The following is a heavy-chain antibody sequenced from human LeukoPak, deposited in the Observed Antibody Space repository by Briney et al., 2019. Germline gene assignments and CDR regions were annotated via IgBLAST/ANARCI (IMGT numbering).Heavy chain of an antibody. V-gene: IGHV1-58*01. CDR2: IVVGSGNT. CDR1: GFTFTSSA. D-gene: IGHD3-22*01. CDR3: AAGPDYYDSSGYSYYFDY. J-gene: IGHJ4*02. Sequence: SVKVSCKASGFTFTSSAVQWVRQARGQRLEWIGWIVVGSGNTNYAQKFQERVTITRDMSTSTAYMELSSLRSEDTAVYYCAAGPDYYDSSGYSYYFDYWGQGTLVTVSS.